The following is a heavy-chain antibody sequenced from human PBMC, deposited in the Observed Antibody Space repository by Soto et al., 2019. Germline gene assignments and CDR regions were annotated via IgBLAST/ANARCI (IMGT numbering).Heavy chain of an antibody. V-gene: IGHV4-4*02. CDR1: GGSISSSNW. J-gene: IGHJ4*02. D-gene: IGHD3-22*01. CDR2: IYHSGST. CDR3: ARDTPGSSGYYYFDY. Sequence: PSETLSLTCAVSGGSISSSNWWSWVRQPPGKGLEWIGEIYHSGSTNYNPSLKSRVTISVDKSKNQFSLKLSSVTAADTAVYYCARDTPGSSGYYYFDYWGQGTLVTVSS.